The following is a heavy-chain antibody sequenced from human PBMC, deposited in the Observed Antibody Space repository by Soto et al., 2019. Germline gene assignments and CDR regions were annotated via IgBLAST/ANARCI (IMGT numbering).Heavy chain of an antibody. CDR3: ARPPRGYYYGMDV. CDR2: IYYSGST. V-gene: IGHV4-39*01. D-gene: IGHD3-10*01. Sequence: KSSETLSLTCTVSGGSISSSSYYWGWIRQPPGKGLEWIGSIYYSGSTYYNPSLKSRVTISVDTSKNQFSLKLSSVTAADTAVYYCARPPRGYYYGMDVWGQGTTVTVSS. CDR1: GGSISSSSYY. J-gene: IGHJ6*02.